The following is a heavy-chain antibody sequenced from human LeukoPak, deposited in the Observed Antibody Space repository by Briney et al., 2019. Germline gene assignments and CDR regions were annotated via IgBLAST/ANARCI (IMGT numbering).Heavy chain of an antibody. V-gene: IGHV5-51*01. CDR2: IYPGDSDT. CDR3: ARRKGGGYNSPFDY. D-gene: IGHD5-24*01. CDR1: GYSFTTYW. J-gene: IGHJ4*02. Sequence: GESLKISCKGSGYSFTTYWIAWVRQMPGKGLEWMGVIYPGDSDTRYSPSFQGQVTLSADKSFSTAYLQWSSLKASDTAMYYCARRKGGGYNSPFDYWGQGTLVTVSS.